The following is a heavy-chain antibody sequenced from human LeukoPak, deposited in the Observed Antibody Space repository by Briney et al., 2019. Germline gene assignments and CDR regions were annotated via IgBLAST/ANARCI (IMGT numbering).Heavy chain of an antibody. CDR1: GDSVSSNSAA. CDR2: TYYRSKWYN. D-gene: IGHD1-7*01. CDR3: AKDPGITGTSRYYYYYGMDV. J-gene: IGHJ6*02. V-gene: IGHV6-1*01. Sequence: SQTLSLTCAISGDSVSSNSAAWNWIRQSPSRGLEWLGRTYYRSKWYNDYAVSVKSRITINPDTSKNQFSLQLNSVTPEDTAVYCCAKDPGITGTSRYYYYYGMDVWGQGTTVTVSS.